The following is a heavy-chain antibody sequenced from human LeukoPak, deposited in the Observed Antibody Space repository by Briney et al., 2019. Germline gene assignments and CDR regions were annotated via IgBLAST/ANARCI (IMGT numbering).Heavy chain of an antibody. CDR2: INHSGNT. CDR1: GGSISSYY. CDR3: ARGLGYCGSTSCSFDY. Sequence: SETLSLTCTVSGGSISSYYWSWIRQPPGKGLEWIGEINHSGNTNYNPSLKSRVTISVDTSKNQFSLQLSSVTAADTAVYYCARGLGYCGSTSCSFDYWGQGTLVTVSS. D-gene: IGHD2-2*01. V-gene: IGHV4-34*01. J-gene: IGHJ4*02.